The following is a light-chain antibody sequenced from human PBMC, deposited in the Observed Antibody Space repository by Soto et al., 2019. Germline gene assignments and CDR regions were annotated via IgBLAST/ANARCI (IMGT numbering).Light chain of an antibody. J-gene: IGLJ3*02. CDR1: RGHNYYA. V-gene: IGLV4-69*01. CDR3: QTWGTGIGV. Sequence: QAVVTQSPSASASLGASVNLTCSLDRGHNYYAIAWHHQQPERGPRFLMKVNSDGSHSRGDGIPDRFSGSSSGAERYLTISSLQSEDEGDYYCQTWGTGIGVFGGGTKVTVL. CDR2: VNSDGSH.